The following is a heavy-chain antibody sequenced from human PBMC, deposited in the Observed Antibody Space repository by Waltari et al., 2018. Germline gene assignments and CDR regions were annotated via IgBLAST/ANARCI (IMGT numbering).Heavy chain of an antibody. CDR2: ISGSGYST. CDR1: GFTLSSLA. J-gene: IGHJ4*02. D-gene: IGHD6-13*01. CDR3: AKDFDIAAARGHFDY. V-gene: IGHV3-23*04. Sequence: EVQLVESGGGLVQPGGSLRLSCAASGFTLSSLARSWVRQGPGKGLEWVSVISGSGYSTYYADSVKGRFTISRDNSKNTLYLQMNSLRAEDTAVYYCAKDFDIAAARGHFDYWGQGTLVTVSS.